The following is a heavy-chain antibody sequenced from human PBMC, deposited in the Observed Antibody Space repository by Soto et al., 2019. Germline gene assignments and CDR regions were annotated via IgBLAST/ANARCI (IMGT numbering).Heavy chain of an antibody. J-gene: IGHJ3*02. D-gene: IGHD6-13*01. CDR3: ASKQLVLGDGFDI. CDR1: VFNFSDYY. Sequence: PWEALPVSWASSVFNFSDYYMSWIRQAPGKGVEWVSYISSSSSTIYYADSVNSRFTISRDKAKNSLYLQMNSLRAEDTAVYYCASKQLVLGDGFDIWGRGTLVTVSS. V-gene: IGHV3-11*01. CDR2: ISSSSSTI.